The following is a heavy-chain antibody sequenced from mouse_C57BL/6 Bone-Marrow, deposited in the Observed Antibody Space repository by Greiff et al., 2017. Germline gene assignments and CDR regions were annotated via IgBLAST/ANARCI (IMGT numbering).Heavy chain of an antibody. CDR1: GYTFTDYY. Sequence: DVKLQESGPVLVKPGASVKMSCKASGYTFTDYYMNWVKQSHGKSLEWIGVINPYNGGTSYNQKFKGKATLTVDKSSSTAYMELNSLTSEDSAVYYCARLGTTVVAPHYFDYWGQGTTLTVSS. D-gene: IGHD1-1*01. J-gene: IGHJ2*01. V-gene: IGHV1-19*01. CDR2: INPYNGGT. CDR3: ARLGTTVVAPHYFDY.